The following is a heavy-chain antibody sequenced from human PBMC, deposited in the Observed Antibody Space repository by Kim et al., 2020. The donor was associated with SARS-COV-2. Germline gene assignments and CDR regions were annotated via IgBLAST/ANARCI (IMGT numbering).Heavy chain of an antibody. V-gene: IGHV4-34*01. CDR3: ARPLYCSGGSCYSGVGY. CDR1: GVSFSGYY. J-gene: IGHJ4*01. CDR2: INHSGST. D-gene: IGHD2-15*01. Sequence: SETLTLTWAVSGVSFSGYYWSWIRQPPGKGLEWIGEINHSGSTNYNPSLKSRVTISVDTSKNQFPLMLKSVTAADRAVYYCARPLYCSGGSCYSGVGYWG.